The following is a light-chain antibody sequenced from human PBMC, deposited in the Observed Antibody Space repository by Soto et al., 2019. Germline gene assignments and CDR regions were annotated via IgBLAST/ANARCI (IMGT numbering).Light chain of an antibody. CDR1: QGIRND. Sequence: AIQMTQSPSSLSASVGDRVTITCRASQGIRNDLGWYQQKPGKAPKLLIYDASSLESGLPSRFSGSASGTEFTLTISSLQPDDFATYYCQQYNSYSRTFGQGTKVDIK. CDR2: DAS. J-gene: IGKJ1*01. CDR3: QQYNSYSRT. V-gene: IGKV1-13*02.